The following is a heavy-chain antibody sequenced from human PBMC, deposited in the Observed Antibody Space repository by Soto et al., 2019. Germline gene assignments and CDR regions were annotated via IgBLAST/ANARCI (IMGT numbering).Heavy chain of an antibody. CDR1: GFTFSNAW. J-gene: IGHJ4*02. CDR2: IKSKTDGGTT. V-gene: IGHV3-15*07. D-gene: IGHD3-3*01. Sequence: GGSLRLSCAASGFTFSNAWMNWVRQAPGKGLEWVGRIKSKTDGGTTDYAAPVKGRFTISRDDSKNTLYLQMNSLKTEDTAVYYCTTARITIFGVVIFPIDYWGQGTLVTVSS. CDR3: TTARITIFGVVIFPIDY.